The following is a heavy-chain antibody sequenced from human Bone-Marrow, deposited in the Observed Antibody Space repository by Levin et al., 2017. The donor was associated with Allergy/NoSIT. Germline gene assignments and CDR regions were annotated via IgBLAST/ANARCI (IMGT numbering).Heavy chain of an antibody. J-gene: IGHJ4*02. D-gene: IGHD5-12*01. CDR3: ARGAYSGSIDY. CDR2: IYSGYDSGSD. CDR1: GGSIPKSY. V-gene: IGHV4-59*01. Sequence: SQTLSLPCTVSGGSIPKSYWSWIRQPPGKGLEWIGYIYSGYDSGSDFYNPSLKSRVTISIDMSKKQFSLRLSFVTAADTAVYYCARGAYSGSIDYWGQGILVTVSS.